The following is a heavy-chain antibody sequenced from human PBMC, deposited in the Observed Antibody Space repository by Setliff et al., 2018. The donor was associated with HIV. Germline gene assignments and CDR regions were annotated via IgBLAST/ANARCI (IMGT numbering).Heavy chain of an antibody. CDR2: INYSGNS. V-gene: IGHV4-39*07. CDR1: GGSLNNRNDY. J-gene: IGHJ3*01. D-gene: IGHD3-10*01. Sequence: NPSETLSLTCKVSGGSLNNRNDYWGWIRQPPGKGLEWIGSINYSGNSYYNPSLKSRLTISVDTSKKQFSLEVRSVTAADTAVYYCARDGLRHHLETLSGAFDVWGQGTAVTVSS. CDR3: ARDGLRHHLETLSGAFDV.